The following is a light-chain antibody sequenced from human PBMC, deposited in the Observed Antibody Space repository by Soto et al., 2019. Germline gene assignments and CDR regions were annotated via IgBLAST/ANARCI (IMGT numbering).Light chain of an antibody. CDR2: ATS. CDR3: QQSHSTPPT. J-gene: IGKJ1*01. V-gene: IGKV1-39*01. CDR1: QSISSY. Sequence: DIQMTQSPSSLFASVGDRVTITCRSSQSISSYLNWYQQRPGKVPKLLIYATSSLQSGVPSRFNGSGSGTDFTLTISSLQPEDFATYFCQQSHSTPPTFGQGTKVDIK.